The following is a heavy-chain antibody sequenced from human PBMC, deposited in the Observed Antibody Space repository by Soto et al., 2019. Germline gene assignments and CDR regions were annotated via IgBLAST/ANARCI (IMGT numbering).Heavy chain of an antibody. CDR3: STEKTLTPRFLDY. J-gene: IGHJ4*02. CDR1: GFTFSNAW. V-gene: IGHV3-15*01. D-gene: IGHD3-3*01. Sequence: GGSLRLSCAASGFTFSNAWMSWVRQAPGKGLEWVGRIKSKTDGGTTDYAAPVKGRFTISRDDSKNTLYLQMNSLKTEDTAVYYCSTEKTLTPRFLDYWGQGTRVTVSS. CDR2: IKSKTDGGTT.